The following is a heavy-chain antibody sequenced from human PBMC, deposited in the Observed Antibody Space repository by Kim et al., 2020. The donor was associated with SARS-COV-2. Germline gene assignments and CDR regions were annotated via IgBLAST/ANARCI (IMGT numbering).Heavy chain of an antibody. V-gene: IGHV3-23*01. D-gene: IGHD3-3*01. J-gene: IGHJ4*02. Sequence: SVKGRFTISRDNSKNTLYLQMNSLRAEDTAVYYCAKEYSRSAFWSEVFDYWGQGTLVTVSS. CDR3: AKEYSRSAFWSEVFDY.